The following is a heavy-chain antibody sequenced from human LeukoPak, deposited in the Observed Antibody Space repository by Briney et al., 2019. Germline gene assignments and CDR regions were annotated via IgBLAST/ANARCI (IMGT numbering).Heavy chain of an antibody. CDR1: GFTFSSYS. V-gene: IGHV3-48*01. D-gene: IGHD3-3*01. Sequence: GGSLRLSCAASGFTFSSYSMNWVRQAPGKGLEWLSYITSSSSTIYYADSVKGRFTISRDNAKNSLYLEMNSLRAEDTAVYYCARTYYDFWSGYYSHEGNPFDYWGQGTLVTVSS. CDR3: ARTYYDFWSGYYSHEGNPFDY. J-gene: IGHJ4*02. CDR2: ITSSSSTI.